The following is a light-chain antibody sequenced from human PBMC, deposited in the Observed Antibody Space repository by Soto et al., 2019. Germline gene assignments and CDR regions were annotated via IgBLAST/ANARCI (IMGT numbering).Light chain of an antibody. CDR2: EVS. CDR1: SSDVGGYKY. CDR3: SSYTIRNTWV. V-gene: IGLV2-14*01. Sequence: QSALTQPASVSGSPGQSITISCTGTSSDVGGYKYVSWYQQYPGKAPKLMIYEVSNRPSGVSDRFSGSKSGNTASLTISGLQAEDEADYYCSSYTIRNTWVFGGGTKLTV. J-gene: IGLJ3*02.